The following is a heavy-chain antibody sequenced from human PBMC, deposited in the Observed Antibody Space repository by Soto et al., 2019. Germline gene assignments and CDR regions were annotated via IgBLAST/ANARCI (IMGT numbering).Heavy chain of an antibody. CDR1: GGSISSSNW. J-gene: IGHJ4*02. Sequence: QVQLQESGPGLVKPSGTLSLTCAVSGGSISSSNWWSWVRQPPGKGLEWIGEIYHSGSTNYNPSLQSRVTLSVDKSKNQFSLKLSSVTAADTAVYYCARDYYDSSGYYVFDYWGQGTLVTVSS. D-gene: IGHD3-22*01. CDR2: IYHSGST. CDR3: ARDYYDSSGYYVFDY. V-gene: IGHV4-4*02.